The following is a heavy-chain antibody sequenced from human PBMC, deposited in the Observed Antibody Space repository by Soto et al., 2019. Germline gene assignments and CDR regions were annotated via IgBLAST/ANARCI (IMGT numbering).Heavy chain of an antibody. D-gene: IGHD4-17*01. CDR3: AKRTVGWYFDL. CDR2: ISGSGGST. CDR1: GFTFNSYA. J-gene: IGHJ2*01. Sequence: EVQLLESGGGLVQPGGSLRLSCAASGFTFNSYAMNWVRQAPGKGLEWVSVISGSGGSTYYADSVKGRFTISRDNSKNTLYLQMTSLRAEDTAVYYCAKRTVGWYFDLWGRGTLVTVSS. V-gene: IGHV3-23*01.